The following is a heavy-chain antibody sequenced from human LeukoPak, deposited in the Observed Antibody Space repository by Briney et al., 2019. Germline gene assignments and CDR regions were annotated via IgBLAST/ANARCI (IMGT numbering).Heavy chain of an antibody. CDR3: ARLSSGWYGIDY. CDR1: GGSFGGYY. J-gene: IGHJ4*02. V-gene: IGHV4-34*01. D-gene: IGHD6-19*01. CDR2: INHSGST. Sequence: PSETLSLTCAVHGGSFGGYYWSWIRQPPGKGLEWIGEINHSGSTKYNPSLKSRVTISVDTSKNQFSLKLSSVAAADTAVYYCARLSSGWYGIDYWGQGTLVTVSS.